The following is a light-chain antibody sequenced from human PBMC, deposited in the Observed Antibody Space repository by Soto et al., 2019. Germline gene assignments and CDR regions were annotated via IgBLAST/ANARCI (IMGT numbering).Light chain of an antibody. CDR2: AAS. V-gene: IGKV1-8*01. CDR1: QGISSY. Sequence: AIRMTQSPSSFSASTGDRVTITCRASQGISSYLAWYQQKPGKAPKLLIYAASTLQSGVPSKFSGSGSGTDFTLTISCLQSEDFATYSCQQYYSYPITFGQGTRLAIK. CDR3: QQYYSYPIT. J-gene: IGKJ5*01.